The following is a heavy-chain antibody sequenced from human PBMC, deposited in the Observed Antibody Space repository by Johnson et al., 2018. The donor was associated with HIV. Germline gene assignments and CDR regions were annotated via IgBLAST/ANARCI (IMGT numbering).Heavy chain of an antibody. CDR3: AKDSDSFYFGSGDGFDI. D-gene: IGHD3-10*01. CDR2: ISWNGGST. J-gene: IGHJ3*02. CDR1: GFTFDDYG. Sequence: VQLVESGGGVVRPGGSLRLSCAASGFTFDDYGMSWVRQAPGKGLEWVSGISWNGGSTAYADSVKGRFSISRDNSKKSLYLQMNSMRAEDTAFYYCAKDSDSFYFGSGDGFDIWGRGTMVTVSS. V-gene: IGHV3-20*04.